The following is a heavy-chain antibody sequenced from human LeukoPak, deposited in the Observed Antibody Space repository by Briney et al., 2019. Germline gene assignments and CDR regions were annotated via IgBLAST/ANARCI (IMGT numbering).Heavy chain of an antibody. J-gene: IGHJ4*02. CDR2: ISYDGSNK. D-gene: IGHD3-16*01. Sequence: GGSLRLSCAASGFTISSYAMHWVRQAPGKGLEWVAVISYDGSNKYYADSVKGRFTISRDNSKNTLYLQMNSLRAEDTAVYYCARDLEGDYGNYWGQGTLVTVSS. CDR3: ARDLEGDYGNY. CDR1: GFTISSYA. V-gene: IGHV3-30*04.